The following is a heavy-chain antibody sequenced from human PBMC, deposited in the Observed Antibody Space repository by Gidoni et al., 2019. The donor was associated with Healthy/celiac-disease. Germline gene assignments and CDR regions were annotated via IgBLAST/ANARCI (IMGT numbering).Heavy chain of an antibody. CDR1: GFTFGDYA. D-gene: IGHD3-10*01. V-gene: IGHV3-49*04. CDR3: TRDHGSGSSSPIQY. CDR2: IRIKAYGGTT. J-gene: IGHJ4*02. Sequence: EVQLVESGGGLVQPGRSLRLSCTASGFTFGDYAMSWVRQAPGKGLGWVGFIRIKAYGGTTEYAASVKGRFTISRDDSKSIAYLQMNSLKTEDTAVYYCTRDHGSGSSSPIQYWGQGTLVTVSS.